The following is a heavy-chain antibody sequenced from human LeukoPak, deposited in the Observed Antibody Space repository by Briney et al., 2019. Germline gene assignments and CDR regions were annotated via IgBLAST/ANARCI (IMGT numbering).Heavy chain of an antibody. V-gene: IGHV5-10-1*01. CDR2: IDPSDSYT. Sequence: GESLKISCKGSGYSFTSYWISWVRQMPGKGLEWMGRIDPSDSYTNYSPSFQGHVTISADKSISTAYLQWSSLKASDTAMYYCATQYPLTTVIRHYFDYWGQGTLVTVSS. J-gene: IGHJ4*02. D-gene: IGHD4-17*01. CDR3: ATQYPLTTVIRHYFDY. CDR1: GYSFTSYW.